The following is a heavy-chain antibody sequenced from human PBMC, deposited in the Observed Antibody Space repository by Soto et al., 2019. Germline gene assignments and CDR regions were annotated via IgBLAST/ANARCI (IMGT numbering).Heavy chain of an antibody. CDR3: AATIVVVPAAMRGYYYYGMDV. V-gene: IGHV1-58*02. CDR2: IVVGSGNT. Sequence: SVKVSCKASGFTFTSSAMQWVRQARGQRLEWIGWIVVGSGNTNYAQKFQERVTITRDMSTSTAYMELSSLRSEDTAVYYCAATIVVVPAAMRGYYYYGMDVWGQGTTVTVSS. D-gene: IGHD2-2*01. J-gene: IGHJ6*02. CDR1: GFTFTSSA.